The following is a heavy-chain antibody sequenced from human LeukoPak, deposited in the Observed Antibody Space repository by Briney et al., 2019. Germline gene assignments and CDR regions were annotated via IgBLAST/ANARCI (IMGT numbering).Heavy chain of an antibody. V-gene: IGHV3-7*01. CDR2: IKQDGSEK. Sequence: GGSLRLSCAASGFTFSSYWMSWVRQAPGKRLEWVANIKQDGSEKYYVDSVKGRFTISRDNAKNSLYLQMNSLRAEDTAVYNCAREGRLWPRHFDYWGQGTLVTVSS. D-gene: IGHD4/OR15-4a*01. CDR3: AREGRLWPRHFDY. J-gene: IGHJ4*02. CDR1: GFTFSSYW.